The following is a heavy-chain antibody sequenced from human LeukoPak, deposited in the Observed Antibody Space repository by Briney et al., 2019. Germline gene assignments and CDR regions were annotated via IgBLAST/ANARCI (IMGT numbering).Heavy chain of an antibody. V-gene: IGHV4-34*01. D-gene: IGHD1-14*01. CDR1: GESFSGYY. CDR2: INHSGST. J-gene: IGHJ4*02. Sequence: LETLSLTCAVYGESFSGYYWSWIRQPPGKGLEWIGEINHSGSTNSNPSLKSRVTISLDTSKNQFSLKLSSVTAADTAVYYCARGRRPDGLYWGQGTLVTVSS. CDR3: ARGRRPDGLY.